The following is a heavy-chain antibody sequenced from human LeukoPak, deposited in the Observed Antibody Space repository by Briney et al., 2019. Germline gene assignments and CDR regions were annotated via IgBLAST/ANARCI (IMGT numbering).Heavy chain of an antibody. D-gene: IGHD6-13*01. J-gene: IGHJ4*02. CDR3: ARVSSSWSGSFGY. V-gene: IGHV1-3*01. CDR1: GYTFSSYA. CDR2: INAGNGNT. Sequence: ASVKVSCKASGYTFSSYAKHWVRQAPGQRPEWMGWINAGNGNTKYSQKFQGRVTITRDTSASTAYMELSSLRAEDTAVYYCARVSSSWSGSFGYWGQGTLVTVSS.